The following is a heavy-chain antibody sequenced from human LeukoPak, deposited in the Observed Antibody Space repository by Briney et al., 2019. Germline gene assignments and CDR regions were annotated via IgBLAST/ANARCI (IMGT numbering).Heavy chain of an antibody. CDR3: ARGFAGTTCGDY. D-gene: IGHD1-1*01. CDR2: IWYDGSNK. CDR1: GFTFSSYG. Sequence: GGSLRLSCAASGFTFSSYGMHWVRQAPGKGLEWVAVIWYDGSNKYYADSVKGRFTISRDNSKNTLYLQMNSLRAEDTAVYYCARGFAGTTCGDYWGQGTLVTVSS. V-gene: IGHV3-33*01. J-gene: IGHJ4*02.